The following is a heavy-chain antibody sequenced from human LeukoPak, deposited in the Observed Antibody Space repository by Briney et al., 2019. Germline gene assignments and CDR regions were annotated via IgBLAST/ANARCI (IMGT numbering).Heavy chain of an antibody. Sequence: ASVKVSCKTSGYTFTNFGISWVRRAPGQGLEWMGWISVYKGNTNYAQKLQGRVTMTADTSTSTAYMELRSLRSDDTAVYYCARGSQEGPPPYWGQGTLVTVSS. J-gene: IGHJ4*02. CDR2: ISVYKGNT. CDR1: GYTFTNFG. V-gene: IGHV1-18*01. CDR3: ARGSQEGPPPY.